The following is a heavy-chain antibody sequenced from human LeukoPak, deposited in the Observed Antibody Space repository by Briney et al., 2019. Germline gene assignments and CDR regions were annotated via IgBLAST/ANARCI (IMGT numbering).Heavy chain of an antibody. CDR3: AREVRTGIGATDY. J-gene: IGHJ4*02. D-gene: IGHD1-26*01. CDR1: GYSFSNYH. CDR2: MAPRDYGA. Sequence: PSVTLSCKPSGYSFSNYHVHWVRQAPGQGLEWVGIMAPRDYGATYAQKFQGRVTMTRDTSTSTLYMDLSSLRPEDTAVYYCAREVRTGIGATDYWGQGTLVTVSS. V-gene: IGHV1-46*01.